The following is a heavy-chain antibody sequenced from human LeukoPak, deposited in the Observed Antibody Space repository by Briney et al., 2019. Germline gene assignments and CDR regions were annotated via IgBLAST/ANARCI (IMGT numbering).Heavy chain of an antibody. CDR1: GGSISSYY. J-gene: IGHJ4*02. CDR3: ARREGRQEIHY. V-gene: IGHV4-59*04. Sequence: SETLSLTCTVSGGSISSYYWSWIRQPPGKGLEWIGYIYYSGSTYYNPSLKSRVTISVDTSKNQFSLKLSSVTAADTAVYYCARREGRQEIHYWGQGTLVTVSS. CDR2: IYYSGST. D-gene: IGHD5-24*01.